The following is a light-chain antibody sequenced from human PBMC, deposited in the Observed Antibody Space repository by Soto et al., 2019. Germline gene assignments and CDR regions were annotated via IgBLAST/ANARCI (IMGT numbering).Light chain of an antibody. V-gene: IGLV2-11*01. CDR2: NVN. CDR3: CSFAGTLHVV. CDR1: SSDVGGSNY. J-gene: IGLJ2*01. Sequence: QSALTQPRSVSGSPGQSVTISCTGTSSDVGGSNYVSWYQQHPGKAPELMIYNVNKRPSGVPDRFSGSKSGNTASLTISGLQAEDEADYYCCSFAGTLHVVSGGGTKVTVL.